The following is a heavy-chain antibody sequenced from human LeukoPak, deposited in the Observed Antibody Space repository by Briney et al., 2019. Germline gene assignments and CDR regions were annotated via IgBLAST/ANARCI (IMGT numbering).Heavy chain of an antibody. CDR2: IYYSGST. J-gene: IGHJ3*02. D-gene: IGHD6-19*01. Sequence: NASETLSLTCTVSGGSISSSSYYWGWIRQPPGKGLEWIGSIYYSGSTYYNPSLKSRVTISVDTSKNQFSLKLSSVTAADTAVYYCARPSPAEQQWLDGGGAFDIWGQGTMVTVSS. V-gene: IGHV4-39*01. CDR3: ARPSPAEQQWLDGGGAFDI. CDR1: GGSISSSSYY.